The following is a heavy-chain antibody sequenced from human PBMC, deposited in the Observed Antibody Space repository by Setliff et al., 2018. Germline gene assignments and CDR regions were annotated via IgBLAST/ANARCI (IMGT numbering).Heavy chain of an antibody. V-gene: IGHV4-61*09. J-gene: IGHJ6*03. CDR3: ARSNMGNYYDSGRYYYYYYMDV. Sequence: SETLSLTCSVSGGSISSGSYYWTWIRQPAGKGLEWIGHIYTSGTTKYNPSLKSRVTISVDASKNQFFLKLTSVTAADTALYYCARSNMGNYYDSGRYYYYYYMDVWGKGTTGTVSS. CDR1: GGSISSGSYY. D-gene: IGHD3-10*01. CDR2: IYTSGTT.